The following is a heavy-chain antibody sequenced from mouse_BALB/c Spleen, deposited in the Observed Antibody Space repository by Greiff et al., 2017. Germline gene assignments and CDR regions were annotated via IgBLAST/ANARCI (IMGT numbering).Heavy chain of an antibody. Sequence: VQLQQSGAELVWPGALVKLSCKASGFNIKDYYMHWVKQRPEQGLEWIGWIDPENGNTIYDPKFQGKASITADTSSNTAYLQLSSLTSEDTAVDYCARWLLRGNAMDYWGQGTSVTVSS. CDR3: ARWLLRGNAMDY. J-gene: IGHJ4*01. V-gene: IGHV14-1*02. D-gene: IGHD2-3*01. CDR1: GFNIKDYY. CDR2: IDPENGNT.